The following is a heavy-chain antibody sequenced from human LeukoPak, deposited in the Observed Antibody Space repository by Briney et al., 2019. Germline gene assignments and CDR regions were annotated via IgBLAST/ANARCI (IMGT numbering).Heavy chain of an antibody. Sequence: GESLKISCKGSGYSFPSYWIAWVRQMPGKGLEWMGIIYPGDSDTRYSPSFQGQVTISADKSISTAYLQWSSLKASDTAMYYCASSGIAAAGAIDYWGQGTLVTVSS. CDR1: GYSFPSYW. J-gene: IGHJ4*02. D-gene: IGHD6-13*01. CDR2: IYPGDSDT. CDR3: ASSGIAAAGAIDY. V-gene: IGHV5-51*01.